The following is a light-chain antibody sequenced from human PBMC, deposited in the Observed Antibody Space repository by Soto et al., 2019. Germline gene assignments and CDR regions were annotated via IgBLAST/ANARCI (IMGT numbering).Light chain of an antibody. CDR3: HQRQSWPRT. J-gene: IGKJ1*01. Sequence: IVFTQSPGTLSLSPWERAAPFCGTSQSVSSTYLIWYQQKPGQAPRLLIYGASSRATGVPDRFSGGGSGTDFTLTISRLEPEDFALYYCHQRQSWPRTFGQGTKVDIK. CDR2: GAS. CDR1: QSVSSTY. V-gene: IGKV3-20*01.